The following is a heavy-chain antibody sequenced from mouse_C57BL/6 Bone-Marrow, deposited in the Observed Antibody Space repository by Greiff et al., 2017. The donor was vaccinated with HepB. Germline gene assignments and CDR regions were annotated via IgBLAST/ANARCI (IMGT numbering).Heavy chain of an antibody. Sequence: QVQLQQSGAELARPGASVKLSCKASGYTFTSYGISWVKQRTGQGLEWIGEIYPRSGNTYYNEKFKGKATLTADKSSSTAYMELHSLTSEDAAVYFCARERIYYGSYRFAYWGQGTLVTVSA. CDR1: GYTFTSYG. CDR2: IYPRSGNT. V-gene: IGHV1-81*01. D-gene: IGHD2-1*01. CDR3: ARERIYYGSYRFAY. J-gene: IGHJ3*01.